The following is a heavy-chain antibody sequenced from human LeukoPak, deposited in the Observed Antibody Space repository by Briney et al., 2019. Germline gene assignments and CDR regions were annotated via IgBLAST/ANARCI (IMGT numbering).Heavy chain of an antibody. CDR3: ARPRRYSSSGAGGYYMDV. CDR1: GGSFSGYY. V-gene: IGHV4-34*01. Sequence: SETLSLTCAVYGGSFSGYYWSWIRQPPGKGLEWIGEINHSGSTNYNPSLKSRVTISVDTSKNQFSLKLSSVTAADTAVYYCARPRRYSSSGAGGYYMDVWGKGTTVTVSS. D-gene: IGHD6-6*01. CDR2: INHSGST. J-gene: IGHJ6*03.